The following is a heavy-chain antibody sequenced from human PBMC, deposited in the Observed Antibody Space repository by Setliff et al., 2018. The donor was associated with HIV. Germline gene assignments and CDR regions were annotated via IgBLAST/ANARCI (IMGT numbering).Heavy chain of an antibody. CDR1: GGAFSDYG. CDR2: IIPLLGTA. D-gene: IGHD3-10*02. V-gene: IGHV1-69*11. Sequence: GASVKVSCKASGGAFSDYGVSWVRQAPGEGLEWMGTIIPLLGTANYAQKFQGRLTITADEPRRIAYMQLSSLSPEDTDIFYCARDLLGPARFHPNPFDVWGQGTLVTVSS. CDR3: ARDLLGPARFHPNPFDV. J-gene: IGHJ3*01.